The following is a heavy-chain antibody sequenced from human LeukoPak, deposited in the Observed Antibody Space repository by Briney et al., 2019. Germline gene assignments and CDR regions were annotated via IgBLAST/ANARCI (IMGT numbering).Heavy chain of an antibody. D-gene: IGHD3-9*01. Sequence: QPGGSLRLSCAASGFTFSSYAMHWVRQAPGKGLEWVAVISYDGSNKYYADSVKGRFTISRDNSKNTLYLQMNSLRAEDTAVYYCAKDGRATKRHVPGCWGQGTRVTVSS. CDR1: GFTFSSYA. V-gene: IGHV3-30-3*01. CDR2: ISYDGSNK. J-gene: IGHJ4*02. CDR3: AKDGRATKRHVPGC.